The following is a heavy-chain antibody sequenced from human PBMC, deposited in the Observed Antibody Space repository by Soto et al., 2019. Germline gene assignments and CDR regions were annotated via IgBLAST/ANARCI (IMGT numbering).Heavy chain of an antibody. D-gene: IGHD3-10*01. Sequence: QGQLVQPGAEVKKPGSSVKVSCKASGGIFSTYAISCLRQAPGQGLEWVGGIIPLFGTRNYAQRFQVRVTITADESTSTAYMELIRLRSEDTAVYYFARGRDDYGSGNYSNRIDSWGQGTLVTVSS. V-gene: IGHV1-69*01. CDR3: ARGRDDYGSGNYSNRIDS. J-gene: IGHJ4*02. CDR1: GGIFSTYA. CDR2: IIPLFGTR.